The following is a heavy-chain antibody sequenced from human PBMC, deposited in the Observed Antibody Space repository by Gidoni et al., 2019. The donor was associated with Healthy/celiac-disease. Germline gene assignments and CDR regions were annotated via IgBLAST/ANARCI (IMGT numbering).Heavy chain of an antibody. CDR1: GGSISSSSYY. CDR2: IYYSGST. Sequence: QLQLQESVPGLVKPSETLSLTCTVSGGSISSSSYYWGWIRQPPGKGLEWIGSIYYSGSTYYNQSLKSRVTISVDTSKNQFSLKLSSVTAADTAVYYCARLPEAEADYYYYYMDVWGKGTTVTVSS. CDR3: ARLPEAEADYYYYYMDV. J-gene: IGHJ6*03. D-gene: IGHD6-13*01. V-gene: IGHV4-39*01.